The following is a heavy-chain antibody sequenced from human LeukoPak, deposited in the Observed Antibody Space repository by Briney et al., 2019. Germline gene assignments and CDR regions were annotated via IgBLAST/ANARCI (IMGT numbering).Heavy chain of an antibody. D-gene: IGHD3-9*01. J-gene: IGHJ4*02. CDR1: IGSLNSYF. CDR3: ARGKERARTSGYYSFDF. CDR2: VSDTGRA. V-gene: IGHV4-4*07. Sequence: SETLSLTCTVSIGSLNSYFWTWVRQPAGKGLEWIGRVSDTGRAYYNPSLESRVTISLDTSKNQFSLKVTSVTAADTAVYYCARGKERARTSGYYSFDFWGQGTLVSVSS.